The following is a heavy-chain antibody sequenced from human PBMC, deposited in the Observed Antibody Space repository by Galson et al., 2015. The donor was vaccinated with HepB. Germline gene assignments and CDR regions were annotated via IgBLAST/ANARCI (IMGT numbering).Heavy chain of an antibody. V-gene: IGHV3-30*04. CDR3: GGVPPSSGWYVGY. CDR2: LSYDGADK. J-gene: IGHJ4*02. Sequence: SLRLSCPASEVVFSRSAMHWVGPAPGKGLEWVAVLSYDGADKFYADFVKGRFTISRDNSKNTLYLQMNGLEIEDTAVYYCGGVPPSSGWYVGYWGLGTLVTVSS. D-gene: IGHD6-19*01. CDR1: EVVFSRSA.